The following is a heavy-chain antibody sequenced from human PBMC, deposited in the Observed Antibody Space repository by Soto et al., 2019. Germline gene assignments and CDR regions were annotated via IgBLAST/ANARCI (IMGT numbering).Heavy chain of an antibody. CDR1: GFTFSSYG. Sequence: GGSLRLSCAASGFTFSSYGMHWVRQAPGKGLDWVAVISFDGSNKYYADSVKGRFTISRDNSKNTLYLQMNSLRAEDTAVYYCAKDPGSDKDLEEWELQGGPDYWGQGTLVTVSS. J-gene: IGHJ4*02. V-gene: IGHV3-30*18. CDR3: AKDPGSDKDLEEWELQGGPDY. D-gene: IGHD1-26*01. CDR2: ISFDGSNK.